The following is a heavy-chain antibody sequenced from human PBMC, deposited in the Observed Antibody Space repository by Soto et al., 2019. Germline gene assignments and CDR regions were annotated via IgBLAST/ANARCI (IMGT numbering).Heavy chain of an antibody. Sequence: VWSLRLSCAASGFTFSSYAMSWVRQAPGKGLEWVSAISGSGGSTYYADSVKGRFTISRDNAKNTLYLQMNSLRAEDTAVYYCAKTSSSHVYIDYWGQGTLVTVSS. D-gene: IGHD6-6*01. CDR1: GFTFSSYA. V-gene: IGHV3-23*01. CDR2: ISGSGGST. CDR3: AKTSSSHVYIDY. J-gene: IGHJ4*02.